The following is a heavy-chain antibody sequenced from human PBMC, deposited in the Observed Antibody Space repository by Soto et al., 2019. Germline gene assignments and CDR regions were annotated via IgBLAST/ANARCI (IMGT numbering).Heavy chain of an antibody. CDR3: ASHRVDYDILTQMYYFDY. D-gene: IGHD3-9*01. V-gene: IGHV1-69*01. J-gene: IGHJ4*02. CDR1: GGTFSSYA. CDR2: IIPIFGTA. Sequence: QVQLVQSGAEVKKPGSSVKVSCKASGGTFSSYAISWVRQAPGQGLEWMGGIIPIFGTANYAQKFQGRVTITADESTSTAYMELSSLSSEDTAVYYCASHRVDYDILTQMYYFDYWGQGTLVTVSS.